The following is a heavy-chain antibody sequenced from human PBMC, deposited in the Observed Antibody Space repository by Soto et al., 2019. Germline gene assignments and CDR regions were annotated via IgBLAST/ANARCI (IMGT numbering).Heavy chain of an antibody. CDR1: GVTFSGCA. D-gene: IGHD3-3*01. Sequence: PGGSLRLSCAASGVTFSGCAMHWVRQASGKGLEWAGRIRSKPNNYATAYAASVKVRFSISRDDSKNTAYLQMNSLKTEDTAVYYCTRHVSDFWGQGTLVTVSS. CDR3: TRHVSDF. CDR2: IRSKPNNYAT. J-gene: IGHJ4*01. V-gene: IGHV3-73*01.